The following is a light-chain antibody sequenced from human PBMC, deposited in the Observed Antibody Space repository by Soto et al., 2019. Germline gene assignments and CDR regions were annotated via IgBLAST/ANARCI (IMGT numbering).Light chain of an antibody. CDR3: SSYTSSSTLEV. CDR2: DVS. V-gene: IGLV2-14*01. J-gene: IGLJ1*01. CDR1: SKDVGGYNY. Sequence: QSALTQTASVSGSPGQSITISCTGTSKDVGGYNYVSWYQQHPGKAPKLMIYDVSNRPSGVSNRFSGSKSGNTASLTISGLQAEDEADYYCSSYTSSSTLEVFGTGTKVTVL.